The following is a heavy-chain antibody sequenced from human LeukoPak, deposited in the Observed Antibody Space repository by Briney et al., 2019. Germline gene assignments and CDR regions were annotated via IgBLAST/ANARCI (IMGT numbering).Heavy chain of an antibody. CDR3: ARDEGRGGDLGY. J-gene: IGHJ4*02. Sequence: ASVKVSCKASGYTFTGYYIHWVRQAPGQGLEWMGWIVPSSGDTHYAQKFQGRVTMTRDTSISTAHLELTRLTSDDTAVYFCARDEGRGGDLGYWGQGTLVRVSS. V-gene: IGHV1-2*02. CDR2: IVPSSGDT. CDR1: GYTFTGYY. D-gene: IGHD3-10*01.